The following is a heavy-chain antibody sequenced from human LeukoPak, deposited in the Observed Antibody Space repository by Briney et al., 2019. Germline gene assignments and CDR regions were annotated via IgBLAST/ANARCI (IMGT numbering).Heavy chain of an antibody. D-gene: IGHD5-24*01. V-gene: IGHV4-61*02. CDR1: GGSISSGSYY. CDR3: AREDGYRHYFDY. J-gene: IGHJ4*02. Sequence: SETLSLTCTVSGGSISSGSYYWSWIRQPAGKGLEWIGRIYTSGSTNYNPSLKSRVTISVDTSKNQFSLKLSSVTAADTAVYYCAREDGYRHYFDYWGQGTLVTVSS. CDR2: IYTSGST.